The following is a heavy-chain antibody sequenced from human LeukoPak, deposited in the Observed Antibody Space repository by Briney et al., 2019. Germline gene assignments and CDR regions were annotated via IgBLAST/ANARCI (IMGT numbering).Heavy chain of an antibody. D-gene: IGHD4-23*01. J-gene: IGHJ3*02. Sequence: PGGSLRLSCAASGFTFSSYSMNWVRQAPGKGLEWVSSISSSSSYIYYADSVKGRFTIPRDNAKNSLYLQMNSLRAEDTAVYYCARDTVVTFDGAFDIWGQGTMVTVSS. V-gene: IGHV3-21*01. CDR1: GFTFSSYS. CDR2: ISSSSSYI. CDR3: ARDTVVTFDGAFDI.